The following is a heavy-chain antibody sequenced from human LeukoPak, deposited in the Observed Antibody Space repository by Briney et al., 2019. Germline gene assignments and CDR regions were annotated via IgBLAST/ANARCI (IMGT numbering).Heavy chain of an antibody. J-gene: IGHJ6*02. V-gene: IGHV3-23*01. Sequence: GGSLRLSCGASGFTFSNYAMSWVRQAPGKGLEWVSGISGSGGATYYADSVKGRFTISRDNSKNTLYLQMSGLRAEDTAVYYCAKKVITYYYGMDVWGQGTTVTVSS. CDR1: GFTFSNYA. CDR2: ISGSGGAT. CDR3: AKKVITYYYGMDV. D-gene: IGHD2-21*01.